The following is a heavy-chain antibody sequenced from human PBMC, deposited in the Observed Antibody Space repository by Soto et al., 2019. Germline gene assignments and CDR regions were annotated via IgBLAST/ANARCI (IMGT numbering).Heavy chain of an antibody. CDR2: ISSSSSYI. D-gene: IGHD6-19*01. J-gene: IGHJ4*02. CDR1: GFTFSSYS. CDR3: ARDLYSSGWYRD. V-gene: IGHV3-21*01. Sequence: GGFLRLSCAASGFTFSSYSMNWVRQAPGKGLEWVSSISSSSSYIYYADSVKGRFTISRDNAKNSLYLQMNSLRAEDTAVYYCARDLYSSGWYRDWGQGTLVTVSS.